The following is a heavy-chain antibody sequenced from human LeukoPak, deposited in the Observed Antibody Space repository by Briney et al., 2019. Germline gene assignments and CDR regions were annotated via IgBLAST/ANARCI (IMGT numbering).Heavy chain of an antibody. V-gene: IGHV4-34*01. CDR2: INHSGST. CDR1: GGSFSGYY. Sequence: SETLSLTCAVYGGSFSGYYWSWIRQPPGKGLEWLGEINHSGSTNYNTSLKRRVNISVATSKTQFSLKLSSVTAADTAVYYCARGHNWNYGPPGWFDPWGQGTLVTVSS. D-gene: IGHD1-7*01. CDR3: ARGHNWNYGPPGWFDP. J-gene: IGHJ5*02.